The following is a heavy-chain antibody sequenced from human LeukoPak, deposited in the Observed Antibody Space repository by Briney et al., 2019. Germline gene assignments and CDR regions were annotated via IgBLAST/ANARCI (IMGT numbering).Heavy chain of an antibody. Sequence: ASVKVSCKASGYTFTSYGISWMRQAPGQGLEWMGWISAYNGNTNYAQKLQGRVTMTTDTSTSTAYMELRSLRSDDTAVYYCARGAYDFWSGHNRNWFDPWGQGTLVTVSS. D-gene: IGHD3-3*01. V-gene: IGHV1-18*01. J-gene: IGHJ5*02. CDR1: GYTFTSYG. CDR2: ISAYNGNT. CDR3: ARGAYDFWSGHNRNWFDP.